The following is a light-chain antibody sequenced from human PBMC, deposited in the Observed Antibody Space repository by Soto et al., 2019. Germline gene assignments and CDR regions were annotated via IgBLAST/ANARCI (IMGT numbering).Light chain of an antibody. Sequence: QSALTQPASVSGSPGQSIAISCTGTSSDVGAYDFVSWYQQHPDKAPKLLICEVSNRPSGVSDRFSGSKSVNTATLTISGLQAEDEADYYCSSHTTSNTRVFGTGTKLTVL. CDR2: EVS. J-gene: IGLJ1*01. CDR1: SSDVGAYDF. V-gene: IGLV2-14*03. CDR3: SSHTTSNTRV.